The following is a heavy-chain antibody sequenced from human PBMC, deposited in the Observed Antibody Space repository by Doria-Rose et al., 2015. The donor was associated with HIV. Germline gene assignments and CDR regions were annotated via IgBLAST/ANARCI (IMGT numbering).Heavy chain of an antibody. CDR2: INPSDGTA. J-gene: IGHJ4*02. CDR3: AREGISGSADY. CDR1: GYPLSSFY. Sequence: QVQLVQSGAEVRSPGASVKLSCKAFGYPLSSFYIHWVRQAAGQGLEWMGIINPSDGTATYGQRFQGRVTLTSDTSTGTVYMDLSSLRSDDTGVYYCAREGISGSADYWGQGTPVTVSP. D-gene: IGHD1-20*01. V-gene: IGHV1-46*01.